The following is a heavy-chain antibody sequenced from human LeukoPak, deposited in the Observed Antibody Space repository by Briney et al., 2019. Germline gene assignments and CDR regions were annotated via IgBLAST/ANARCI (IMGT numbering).Heavy chain of an antibody. J-gene: IGHJ4*02. V-gene: IGHV3-23*01. CDR3: ARDLIEVAGGY. D-gene: IGHD6-19*01. CDR2: IRGSGTTT. CDR1: GFTFSSYA. Sequence: PGGSLRLSCAASGFTFSSYAMSWVRQAPGKGLEWVSGIRGSGTTTYYADSVKGRFTVSRDNSKNTVYLQMNSLRAEDTAVYYCARDLIEVAGGYWGQGTLVTVSS.